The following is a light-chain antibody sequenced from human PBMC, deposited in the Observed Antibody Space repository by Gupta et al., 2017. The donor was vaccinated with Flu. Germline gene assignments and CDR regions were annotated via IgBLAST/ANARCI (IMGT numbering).Light chain of an antibody. CDR3: QQYNNWPYT. CDR2: GAS. V-gene: IGKV3-15*01. J-gene: IGKJ2*01. Sequence: PSSLSVSPGERATLSCRASQSVSSNLAWYQQKPGQAPRLLIYGASTRATGIPARFSGSGSGTEFTLTISSLQSEDFAVYYCQQYNNWPYTFGQGTKLEIK. CDR1: QSVSSN.